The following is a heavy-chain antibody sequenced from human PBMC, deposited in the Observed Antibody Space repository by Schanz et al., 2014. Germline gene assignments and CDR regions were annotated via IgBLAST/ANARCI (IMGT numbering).Heavy chain of an antibody. V-gene: IGHV3-43*01. CDR1: GFTFDDYT. CDR2: VTWDGGYT. Sequence: EVQLVESGGVVVQPGGSLRLSCAGSGFTFDDYTMHWVRQPPGKGLEWVSLVTWDGGYTYYADSVKGRFTISRDNAKNSLFLQMNSLSAEDTAVYYCAKDFFIGVARGVIISHDAIDIWGQGTKVTVSS. D-gene: IGHD3-10*01. J-gene: IGHJ3*02. CDR3: AKDFFIGVARGVIISHDAIDI.